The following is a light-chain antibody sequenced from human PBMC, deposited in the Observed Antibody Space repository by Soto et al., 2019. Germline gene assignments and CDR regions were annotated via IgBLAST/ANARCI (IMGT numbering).Light chain of an antibody. CDR2: SAS. V-gene: IGKV1D-12*01. J-gene: IGKJ4*01. CDR3: QQTNSFLALT. Sequence: DIQITQSPSSVSASVGDRVTITCRASQDIRNWLAWYQQKPGEAPKPLIYSASSLQNDVPSRFSGSGVGTEFTLTISSLQREDFATYYCQQTNSFLALTFGGGTRVEIK. CDR1: QDIRNW.